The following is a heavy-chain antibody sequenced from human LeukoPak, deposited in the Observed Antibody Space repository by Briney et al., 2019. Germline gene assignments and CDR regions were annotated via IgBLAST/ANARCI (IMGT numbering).Heavy chain of an antibody. D-gene: IGHD6-19*01. V-gene: IGHV3-23*01. CDR3: AKAGPDTAVAGHKPFDY. CDR2: ISGIGCRT. Sequence: PVGSLRLSCTPSGFTFSSYVMDGVRQAPGKGLDWVAVISGIGCRTYYAESVKGRCTISRDNSQNTLYLQMNSLRAEDTAVYYCAKAGPDTAVAGHKPFDYWGQGTMVTVSS. J-gene: IGHJ4*02. CDR1: GFTFSSYV.